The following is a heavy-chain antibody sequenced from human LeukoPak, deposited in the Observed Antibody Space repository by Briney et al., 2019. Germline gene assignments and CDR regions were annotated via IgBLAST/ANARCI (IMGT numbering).Heavy chain of an antibody. J-gene: IGHJ4*02. CDR2: IYTSGST. CDR1: LGSISIHY. D-gene: IGHD4-23*01. CDR3: ARSGGGNSWVFDY. Sequence: SETLSLTCAVSLGSISIHYWSCIRQPAGKGRECIGRIYTSGSTNYNPSLKSRVTMSVDTSKNQFSLKLSSVTAADTAVYYCARSGGGNSWVFDYWGQGTLVTVSS. V-gene: IGHV4-4*07.